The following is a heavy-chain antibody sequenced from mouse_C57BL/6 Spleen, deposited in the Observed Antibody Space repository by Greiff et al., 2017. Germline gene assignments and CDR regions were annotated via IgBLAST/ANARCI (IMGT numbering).Heavy chain of an antibody. CDR1: GFTFSSYG. J-gene: IGHJ1*03. Sequence: EVQGVESGGDLVKPGGSLKLSCAASGFTFSSYGMPWVGQTPEKRLEWVATISSGGSYTYYPDSVKGRCTISRDNAKNTLYLQMSSLKSEDTAMYYCASYYGSSYWYFGVWGTGTTVTVSS. CDR2: ISSGGSYT. CDR3: ASYYGSSYWYFGV. D-gene: IGHD1-1*01. V-gene: IGHV5-6*01.